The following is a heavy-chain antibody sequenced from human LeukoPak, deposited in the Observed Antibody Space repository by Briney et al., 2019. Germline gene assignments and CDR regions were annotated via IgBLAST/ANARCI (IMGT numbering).Heavy chain of an antibody. CDR2: IRSEAENSAT. CDR3: AKPLPEVRKKHALDI. Sequence: GGSLRLSCAASGLTLSGSAMRWVRPAPGKGLEWVGRIRSEAENSATALAASVKGRFTISRADSKNMVYLQLDSLKAEDTAVYYCAKPLPEVRKKHALDIWGQGTMVTVAS. V-gene: IGHV3-73*01. J-gene: IGHJ3*02. CDR1: GLTLSGSA.